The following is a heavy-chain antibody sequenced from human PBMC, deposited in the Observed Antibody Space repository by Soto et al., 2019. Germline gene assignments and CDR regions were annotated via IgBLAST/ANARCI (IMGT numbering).Heavy chain of an antibody. J-gene: IGHJ5*02. V-gene: IGHV3-48*02. CDR2: INSGSTSI. CDR3: ARLYSTSTVSRWFDP. CDR1: GFIFSTYS. D-gene: IGHD6-13*01. Sequence: EVQLVESGGGLVQPGGSLRLSCAASGFIFSTYSMNWVRQAPGKGLEWISFINSGSTSIYYADSVRGRFTISRDNAENSLFLQRNSLRDEDTAVYYCARLYSTSTVSRWFDPWGQGTLVTVSS.